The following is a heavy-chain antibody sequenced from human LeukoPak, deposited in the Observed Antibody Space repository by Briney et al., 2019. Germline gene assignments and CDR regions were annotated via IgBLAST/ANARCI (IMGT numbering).Heavy chain of an antibody. CDR3: ARTLGSSGTYYFDY. D-gene: IGHD3-22*01. Sequence: PSQTLSLTCTVSGGSISSGDYYWSWIRQPPGKGLEWIGYIYYSGSTYYNPSLKSRVTISVDTSKNQFSLKLSSVTAADTAVYYCARTLGSSGTYYFDYWAREPWSPSPQ. J-gene: IGHJ4*02. CDR1: GGSISSGDYY. V-gene: IGHV4-30-4*01. CDR2: IYYSGST.